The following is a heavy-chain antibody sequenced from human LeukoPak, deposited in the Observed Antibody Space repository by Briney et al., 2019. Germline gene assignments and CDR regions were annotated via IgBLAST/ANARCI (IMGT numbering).Heavy chain of an antibody. D-gene: IGHD6-6*01. CDR1: GFTFDDYG. CDR2: INTDSTTK. Sequence: GRSLRLSCAASGFTFDDYGMNWVRQAPGKGLEWVSHINTDSTTKYYADSVKGRFTISRDNAENSLYLQMNSLSAEDTAVYYCARAGEYSSNVDYWGQGTLVTVSS. J-gene: IGHJ4*02. CDR3: ARAGEYSSNVDY. V-gene: IGHV3-48*01.